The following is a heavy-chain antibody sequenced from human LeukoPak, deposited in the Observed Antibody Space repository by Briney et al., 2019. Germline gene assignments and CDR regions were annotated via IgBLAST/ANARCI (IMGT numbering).Heavy chain of an antibody. CDR1: GDCISSYL. Sequence: PSETLSLTCTVSGDCISSYLWTWIRQPPGKGLGLEWIGYIYYSGGTNYNPSLKIRVNISIDTSNNQVSLKLSSVTAADTAVYYCARLWESSSSLDYWGQGTLVTVSS. V-gene: IGHV4-59*08. J-gene: IGHJ4*02. CDR3: ARLWESSSSLDY. D-gene: IGHD6-6*01. CDR2: IYYSGGT.